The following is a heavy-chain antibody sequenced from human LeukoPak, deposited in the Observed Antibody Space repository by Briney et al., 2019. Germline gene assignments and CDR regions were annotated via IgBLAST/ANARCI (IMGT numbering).Heavy chain of an antibody. V-gene: IGHV3-23*01. J-gene: IGHJ4*02. D-gene: IGHD1-26*01. CDR3: ARCTGGLLGATDY. CDR2: ISGSGGST. CDR1: GFTFSSYA. Sequence: GGSLRLSCAASGFTFSSYAMSWIRQAPGKGLEWVSAISGSGGSTYYADSVKGRFTISRDNSKNTLHLQMDSLRAEDTAVYYCARCTGGLLGATDYWGQGTLVTVSS.